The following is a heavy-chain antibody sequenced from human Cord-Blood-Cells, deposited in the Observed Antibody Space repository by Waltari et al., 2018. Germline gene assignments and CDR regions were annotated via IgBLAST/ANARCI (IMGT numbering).Heavy chain of an antibody. J-gene: IGHJ4*02. CDR2: ISYDGSNK. CDR1: GFTFSSYG. D-gene: IGHD3-16*01. Sequence: QVQLVESGGGVVQPGRSLRLSCAASGFTFSSYGMHRVRQAPGKGLEWVAVISYDGSNKYYADSVKGRFTISRDNSKNTLYLQMNSLRAEDTAVYYGAKWGTGIEFDYWGQGTLVTVSS. V-gene: IGHV3-30*18. CDR3: AKWGTGIEFDY.